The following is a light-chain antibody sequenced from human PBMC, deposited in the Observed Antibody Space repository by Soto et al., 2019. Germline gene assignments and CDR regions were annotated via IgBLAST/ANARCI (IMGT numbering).Light chain of an antibody. V-gene: IGKV1-39*01. CDR1: QSISSY. CDR2: AAS. J-gene: IGKJ4*01. CDR3: QETYSSLT. Sequence: IRMTQSPSSLSASVGARVPITCRASQSISSYLNWYQQKPGKAPKLLIYAASSLQSGVPSRFSGSGSGTDFTLTISSLQPEDFATYSCQETYSSLTFGGGTKVDIK.